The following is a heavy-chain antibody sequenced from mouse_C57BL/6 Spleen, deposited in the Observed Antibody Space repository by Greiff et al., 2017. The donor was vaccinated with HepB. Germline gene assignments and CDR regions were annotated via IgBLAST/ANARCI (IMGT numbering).Heavy chain of an antibody. J-gene: IGHJ4*01. V-gene: IGHV1-80*01. CDR2: IYPGDGDT. D-gene: IGHD1-1*01. CDR3: ARVDYFPMDY. Sequence: VKLMESGAELVKPGASVKISCKASGYAFSSYWMNWVKQRPGKGLEWIGQIYPGDGDTNYNGKFKGKATLTADKSSSTAYMQLSSLTSEDSAVYFCARVDYFPMDYWGQGTSVTVSS. CDR1: GYAFSSYW.